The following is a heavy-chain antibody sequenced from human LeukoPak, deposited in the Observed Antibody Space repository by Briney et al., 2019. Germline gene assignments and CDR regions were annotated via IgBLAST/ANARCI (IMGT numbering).Heavy chain of an antibody. CDR3: TKDHSEYVWGSYRRDDY. J-gene: IGHJ4*02. CDR1: GFTFRSHW. CDR2: ISGSGDNT. V-gene: IGHV3-23*01. Sequence: GGSLRLSCAASGFTFRSHWMGWVRQAPGKGLEWVSTISGSGDNTYYADSVRDRFTISRDNSKNTLYLQMDSLRAEDTAVYYCTKDHSEYVWGSYRRDDYWGQGALVTVFS. D-gene: IGHD3-16*02.